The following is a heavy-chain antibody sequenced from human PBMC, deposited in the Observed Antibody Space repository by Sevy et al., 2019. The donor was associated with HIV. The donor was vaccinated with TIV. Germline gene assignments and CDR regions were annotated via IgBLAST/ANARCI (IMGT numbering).Heavy chain of an antibody. V-gene: IGHV3-30*04. CDR1: GFTFSSYA. J-gene: IGHJ4*02. D-gene: IGHD6-13*01. Sequence: GGSLRLSCAASGFTFSSYAMYWVRQAPGKGLEWVAVISYDGRNKYYADSVKGRFTISRDNSKNTMYLQMNSLRAEDTDMYYCARGPVPIAAAGTYFDYWGQATLVTVSS. CDR2: ISYDGRNK. CDR3: ARGPVPIAAAGTYFDY.